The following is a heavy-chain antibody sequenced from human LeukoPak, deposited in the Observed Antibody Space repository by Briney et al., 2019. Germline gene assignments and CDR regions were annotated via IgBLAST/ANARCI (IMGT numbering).Heavy chain of an antibody. D-gene: IGHD4-23*01. J-gene: IGHJ4*02. CDR3: GRDSDGGNGLYGGFDH. Sequence: SETLSLTCTVSGGSISSYYWSWIRQPPGKGLEWIGYISYSGSTNSSPSLKSRVTISVDTSKNQFSLKLSSLTAAETAVYYCGRDSDGGNGLYGGFDHWGQGTLVTVSS. CDR1: GGSISSYY. CDR2: ISYSGST. V-gene: IGHV4-59*01.